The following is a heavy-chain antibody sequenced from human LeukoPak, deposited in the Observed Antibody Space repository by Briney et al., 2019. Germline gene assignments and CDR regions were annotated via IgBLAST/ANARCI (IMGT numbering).Heavy chain of an antibody. CDR3: ARSGGAAFDI. D-gene: IGHD5-12*01. Sequence: ASVNVSCKASGYTFSGYDVIWVRQAPGQGLEWMGRIIPVFGTAKSAQKFQGRVTITTDESTSTAYMELSSLSSEDTAVYYCARSGGAAFDIWGQGTMVVVSS. V-gene: IGHV1-69*05. J-gene: IGHJ3*02. CDR1: GYTFSGYD. CDR2: IIPVFGTA.